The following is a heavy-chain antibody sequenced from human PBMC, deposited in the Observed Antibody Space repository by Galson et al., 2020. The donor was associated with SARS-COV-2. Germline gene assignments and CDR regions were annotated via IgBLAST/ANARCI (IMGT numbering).Heavy chain of an antibody. V-gene: IGHV4-38-2*02. D-gene: IGHD3-3*01. CDR1: GYSISSGYY. CDR2: IYHSGAT. J-gene: IGHJ3*02. Sequence: SETLSLTCSVSGYSISSGYYWGWIRQAPGKGLECIGIIYHSGATYYNPSLNSRVTLSVDTSKNRFSLRLSSVTAADTAGYYCARDTSYEGFDIGGRGTMVTVSS. CDR3: ARDTSYEGFDI.